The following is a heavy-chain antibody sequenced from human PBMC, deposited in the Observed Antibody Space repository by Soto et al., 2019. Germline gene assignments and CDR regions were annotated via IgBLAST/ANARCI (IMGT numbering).Heavy chain of an antibody. CDR2: IYYSGTT. V-gene: IGHV4-59*01. Sequence: QVQLPESGPGLVKTSETLSLICAGSGVSINSYYWSWIRQPPGKALEWIGYIYYSGTTNYNPSLKSRVTISVDTSKNQFSLRLSSVTAADTAVYYCARAGGRYAITAYDVWGPGTLVTVSS. CDR3: ARAGGRYAITAYDV. CDR1: GVSINSYY. J-gene: IGHJ3*01. D-gene: IGHD1-26*01.